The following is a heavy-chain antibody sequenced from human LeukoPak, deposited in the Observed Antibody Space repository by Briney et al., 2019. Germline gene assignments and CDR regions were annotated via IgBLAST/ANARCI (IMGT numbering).Heavy chain of an antibody. CDR2: INPNSGGT. Sequence: ASVKVSCKASGYTFTGYYMHWVRQAPGQGLEWMGWINPNSGGTNYAQKFQGRVTMTRDTSISTAYMELSRLRSDDTAVYYCAREVVITNWLDPWGQGTLVTVSS. CDR3: AREVVITNWLDP. D-gene: IGHD3-22*01. CDR1: GYTFTGYY. V-gene: IGHV1-2*02. J-gene: IGHJ5*02.